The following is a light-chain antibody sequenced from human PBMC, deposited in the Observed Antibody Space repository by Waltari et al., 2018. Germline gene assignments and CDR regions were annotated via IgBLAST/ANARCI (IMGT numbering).Light chain of an antibody. Sequence: SSELTVPPALSCATVHIARITSWGTNVGNNTVHWSQQKPGQDPVLVIYSDNNRRSGIPERFSGSNPGNTATLIISRIEAGDEADFYCQVWDSSSGHRVFGGGTKLTVL. CDR1: NVGNNT. J-gene: IGLJ3*02. V-gene: IGLV3-12*02. CDR2: SDN. CDR3: QVWDSSSGHRV.